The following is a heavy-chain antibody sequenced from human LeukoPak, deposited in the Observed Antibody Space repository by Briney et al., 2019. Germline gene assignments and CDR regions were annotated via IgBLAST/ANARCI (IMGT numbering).Heavy chain of an antibody. CDR1: GDSIITGDYS. V-gene: IGHV4-30-4*08. CDR3: ARGYRENYYYYYYLDV. J-gene: IGHJ6*03. Sequence: SETLSLTCTVSGDSIITGDYSWSWIRQPPGKGLEWIGYIYYSGSTYYNPSLKSRVTISVDTSKNQFSLRLSPVTAADTAVYYCARGYRENYYYYYYLDVWGKGTTVTVSS. D-gene: IGHD4-11*01. CDR2: IYYSGST.